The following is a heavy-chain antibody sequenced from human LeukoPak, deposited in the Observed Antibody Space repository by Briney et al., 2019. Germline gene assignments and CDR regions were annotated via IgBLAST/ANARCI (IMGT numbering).Heavy chain of an antibody. Sequence: GESLKISCKGSGYTFTNYWIGWVRQMPGKGLEWMGIIYPGDSDTRYSPSLQGQVTISADKSISTAYLQWSSLKASDTAMYYCARAGIDRDFDYWGQGTLVTVSS. J-gene: IGHJ4*02. CDR1: GYTFTNYW. D-gene: IGHD6-13*01. CDR3: ARAGIDRDFDY. CDR2: IYPGDSDT. V-gene: IGHV5-51*01.